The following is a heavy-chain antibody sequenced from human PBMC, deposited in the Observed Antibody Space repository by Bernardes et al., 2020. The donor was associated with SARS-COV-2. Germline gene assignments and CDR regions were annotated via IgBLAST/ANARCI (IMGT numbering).Heavy chain of an antibody. D-gene: IGHD3-3*01. V-gene: IGHV4-30-4*01. CDR1: GGSISSGDSY. Sequence: TLPLTSTVSGGSISSGDSYWSWIRQPPGPGLEWIGYIYYSGSTYYNPSLKSRVTISVDTSKNQFSLKLSSVTAADTAVYYCARRPIKGITIFGVVTDYGMDVWGQGTTVTGSS. CDR3: ARRPIKGITIFGVVTDYGMDV. CDR2: IYYSGST. J-gene: IGHJ6*02.